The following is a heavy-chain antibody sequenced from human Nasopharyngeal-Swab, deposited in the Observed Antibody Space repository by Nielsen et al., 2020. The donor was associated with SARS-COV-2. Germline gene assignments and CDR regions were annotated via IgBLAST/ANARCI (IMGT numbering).Heavy chain of an antibody. J-gene: IGHJ4*02. CDR3: AREPRYYDYVWGSYRYGYFDY. CDR2: INPSGGSA. CDR1: GYTFTSYY. D-gene: IGHD3-16*02. Sequence: ASVKVSCKASGYTFTSYYMHWVRQAPGQGLEWMGIINPSGGSASYAQKFQGRVTMTRDTSTSTAYMELSSLRSEDTAVYYCAREPRYYDYVWGSYRYGYFDYWGQGTLVTVSS. V-gene: IGHV1-46*01.